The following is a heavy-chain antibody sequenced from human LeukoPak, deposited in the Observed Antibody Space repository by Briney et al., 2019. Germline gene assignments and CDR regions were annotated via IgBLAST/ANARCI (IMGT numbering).Heavy chain of an antibody. Sequence: GGSVTLSCAASGFTFSSYAMSWVRQAPGKGLEWVSAISGSGGSTYYADSVKGRFTISRDTSKNTLYLQMNSLRAEDTAVYYCAKGYCSSTSCYNYYYYMDVWGKGTTVTVSS. V-gene: IGHV3-23*01. CDR2: ISGSGGST. CDR1: GFTFSSYA. CDR3: AKGYCSSTSCYNYYYYMDV. D-gene: IGHD2-2*02. J-gene: IGHJ6*03.